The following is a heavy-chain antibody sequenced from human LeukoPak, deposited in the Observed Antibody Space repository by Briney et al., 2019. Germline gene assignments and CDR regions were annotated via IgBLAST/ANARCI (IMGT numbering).Heavy chain of an antibody. Sequence: ASVKVSCKASGYTFTSYYMHWVRQAPGQGLEWMGIINPSGGSTSYAQKFQGRVTITADESTSTAYMELSSLRSEDTAVYYCASRNYCTNGVCLYYFDYWGQGTLVTVSS. CDR3: ASRNYCTNGVCLYYFDY. CDR2: INPSGGST. V-gene: IGHV1-46*01. CDR1: GYTFTSYY. J-gene: IGHJ4*02. D-gene: IGHD2-8*01.